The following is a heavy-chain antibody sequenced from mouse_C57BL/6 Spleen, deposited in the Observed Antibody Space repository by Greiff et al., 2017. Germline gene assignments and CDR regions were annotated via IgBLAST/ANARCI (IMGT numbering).Heavy chain of an antibody. CDR3: ARDDGYTLFAY. D-gene: IGHD2-3*01. J-gene: IGHJ3*01. CDR1: GYTFTSYW. CDR2: IDPSDSET. Sequence: QVQLKQPGAELVRPGSSVELSCKASGYTFTSYWMHWVKQRPIQGLEWIGNIDPSDSETHYNQRFKDKATLTVDKSSSTAYMQLSSLTSEDSAVYYCARDDGYTLFAYWGQGTLVTVSA. V-gene: IGHV1-52*01.